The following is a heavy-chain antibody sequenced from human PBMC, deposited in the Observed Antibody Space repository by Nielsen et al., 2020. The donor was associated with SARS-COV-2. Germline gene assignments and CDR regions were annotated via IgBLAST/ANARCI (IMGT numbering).Heavy chain of an antibody. D-gene: IGHD3-22*01. CDR3: ARPYDSSGYYYYGMDV. CDR2: ISSSSSYT. V-gene: IGHV3-11*03. J-gene: IGHJ6*02. CDR1: GFTFSDYY. Sequence: GESLKISCAASGFTFSDYYMSWIRQAPGKGLEWVSYISSSSSYTNYADSVKGRFTISRDNAKNSLYLQMNSLRAEDTAVYYCARPYDSSGYYYYGMDVWGQGTTFPVSS.